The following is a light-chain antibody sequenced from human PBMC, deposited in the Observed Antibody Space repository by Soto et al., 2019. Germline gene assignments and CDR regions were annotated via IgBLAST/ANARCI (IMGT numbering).Light chain of an antibody. J-gene: IGKJ3*01. CDR2: DAS. CDR1: KVLSNSQ. V-gene: IGKV3-20*01. CDR3: QQYGT. Sequence: DIVLTQSPGTLSLSPGERATLSCRATKVLSNSQLAWYQKKAGQAPRLLTYDASSRATGVSDRFNGSGSKRDFTLIISRLEPEDSGVYYCQQYGTFGPGTKVEI.